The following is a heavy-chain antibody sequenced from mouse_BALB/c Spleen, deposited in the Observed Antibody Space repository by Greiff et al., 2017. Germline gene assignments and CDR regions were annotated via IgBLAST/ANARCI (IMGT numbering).Heavy chain of an antibody. Sequence: EVQLQQSGAELVRSGASVKLSCTASGFNIKDYYMHWVKQRPEQGLEWIGWIDPENGDTEYAPKFQGKATMTADTSSNTAYLQLSSLTSEDTAVYYCKGGGYGYDADYYAMDYWGQGTSVTVSS. D-gene: IGHD2-2*01. CDR1: GFNIKDYY. CDR2: IDPENGDT. CDR3: KGGGYGYDADYYAMDY. J-gene: IGHJ4*01. V-gene: IGHV14-4*02.